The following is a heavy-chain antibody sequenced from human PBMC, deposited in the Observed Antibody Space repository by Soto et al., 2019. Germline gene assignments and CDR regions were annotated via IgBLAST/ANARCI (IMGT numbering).Heavy chain of an antibody. Sequence: SETLSLTCAVYGGSFSGYYWSWIRQHPGKGLEWIGEINHSGSTNYNPSLKSRVTISVDTSKNQFSLKLSSVTAADTAVYYCARGSRLRRSNWFDPWGQGTLVTVSS. CDR2: INHSGST. J-gene: IGHJ5*02. CDR1: GGSFSGYY. V-gene: IGHV4-34*01. D-gene: IGHD2-21*01. CDR3: ARGSRLRRSNWFDP.